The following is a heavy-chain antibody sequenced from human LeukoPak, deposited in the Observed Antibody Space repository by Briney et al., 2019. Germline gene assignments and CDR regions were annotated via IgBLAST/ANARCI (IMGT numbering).Heavy chain of an antibody. D-gene: IGHD6-19*01. CDR2: ISYDGSNK. CDR3: ARVAAVAGSPFDY. J-gene: IGHJ4*02. V-gene: IGHV3-30*03. CDR1: GFTFSSYG. Sequence: GGSLRLSCAASGFTFSSYGMHWVRQAPGKGLEWVAVISYDGSNKYYADSVKGRFTISRDNSKNTLYLQMNSLRAEDTAVYYCARVAAVAGSPFDYWGQGTLVTVSS.